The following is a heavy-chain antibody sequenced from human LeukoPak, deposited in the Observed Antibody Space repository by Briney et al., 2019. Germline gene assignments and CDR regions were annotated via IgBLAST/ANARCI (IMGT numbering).Heavy chain of an antibody. Sequence: ASVKVSCKASGYTFTSYAMNWVRQAPGQGLGWMGWINTNTGNPTYAQGFTGRFVFSLDTSVSTAYLQISSLKAEDTAVYYCARGYCSGGSCHTLDYWGQGTLVTVSS. D-gene: IGHD2-15*01. CDR2: INTNTGNP. J-gene: IGHJ4*02. V-gene: IGHV7-4-1*02. CDR1: GYTFTSYA. CDR3: ARGYCSGGSCHTLDY.